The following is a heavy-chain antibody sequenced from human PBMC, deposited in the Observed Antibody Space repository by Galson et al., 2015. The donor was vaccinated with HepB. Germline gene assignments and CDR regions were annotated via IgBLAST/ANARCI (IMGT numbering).Heavy chain of an antibody. D-gene: IGHD6-19*01. CDR1: GDSVSSNSAA. Sequence: CAISGDSVSSNSAAWNWIRQSPSRGLEWLGRTYYRSKWYNDYAVSVKSRITINPDTSKNQFSLQLNSVTPEDTAVYYCARESDFVMSSGFNWFDPWGQGTLVTVSS. V-gene: IGHV6-1*01. CDR3: ARESDFVMSSGFNWFDP. CDR2: TYYRSKWYN. J-gene: IGHJ5*02.